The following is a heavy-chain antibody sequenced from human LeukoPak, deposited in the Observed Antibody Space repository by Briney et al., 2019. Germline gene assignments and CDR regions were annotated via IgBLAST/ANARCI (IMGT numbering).Heavy chain of an antibody. CDR3: ARAPIYFDWYSYDY. J-gene: IGHJ4*02. Sequence: ASVKVSCKASGYTFTSYGISWVRQAPGQGLEWMGWISAYNGNTNYAQKLQGRATMTTDTSTSTAYMELRSLRSDDTAVYYCARAPIYFDWYSYDYWGQGTLVTVSS. CDR2: ISAYNGNT. CDR1: GYTFTSYG. V-gene: IGHV1-18*01. D-gene: IGHD3-9*01.